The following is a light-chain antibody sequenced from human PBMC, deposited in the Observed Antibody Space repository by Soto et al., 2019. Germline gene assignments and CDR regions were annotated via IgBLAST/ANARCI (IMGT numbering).Light chain of an antibody. V-gene: IGLV2-14*01. Sequence: QSALTQPHSVSGSPGQSVTISCSGTSSDVGHYNFVSWYQHHPGKAPKLMIYEVSNRPSGVSPRFSGSKSGNTASLTISGLQAEDEADYYCSSYTSSITRYVFGAGTKLTVL. CDR2: EVS. J-gene: IGLJ1*01. CDR3: SSYTSSITRYV. CDR1: SSDVGHYNF.